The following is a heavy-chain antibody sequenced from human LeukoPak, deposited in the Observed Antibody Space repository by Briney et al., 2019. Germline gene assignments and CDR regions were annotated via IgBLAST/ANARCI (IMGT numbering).Heavy chain of an antibody. CDR1: GVSISSSASY. J-gene: IGHJ3*02. CDR3: ARLSCSSTTCYFPNAFDI. Sequence: NASETLSLICTVSGVSISSSASYWGWIRRPPGKGLEWIGSIYSSGSTYSNPSLKSRLTISVDTSKNQFSLKLSSVTAADTAVYYCARLSCSSTTCYFPNAFDIWGQGTMVTVSS. D-gene: IGHD2-2*01. V-gene: IGHV4-39*01. CDR2: IYSSGST.